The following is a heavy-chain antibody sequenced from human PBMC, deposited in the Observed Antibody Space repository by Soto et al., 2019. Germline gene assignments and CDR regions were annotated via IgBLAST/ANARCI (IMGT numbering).Heavy chain of an antibody. J-gene: IGHJ5*02. CDR2: IYPGDSDT. V-gene: IGHV5-51*01. CDR1: GYSFTSYW. Sequence: GESLKISCKGSGYSFTSYWIGWVRQMPGKGLEWMGIIYPGDSDTRYSPSFQGQVTISADKSISTAYLQWSSLKASDTAMYYCARQKSLHYDILTGNWFDPWGQGTLVTVSS. D-gene: IGHD3-9*01. CDR3: ARQKSLHYDILTGNWFDP.